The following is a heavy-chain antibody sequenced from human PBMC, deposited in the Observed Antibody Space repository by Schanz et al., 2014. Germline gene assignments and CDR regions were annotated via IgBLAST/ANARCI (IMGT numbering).Heavy chain of an antibody. V-gene: IGHV4-59*08. CDR2: IHYSGST. J-gene: IGHJ6*02. D-gene: IGHD3-22*01. Sequence: QVPLQESGPGLVKPSETLSLTCSVSGGSIRNYYWNWIRQPPGKGVEWIGYIHYSGSTNYNPSLESRVAMSVDTSKNHFPRKLSSVTAADTAVYYCARLNYDSSGYPYYYGMDVWGQGTTVTVSS. CDR1: GGSIRNYY. CDR3: ARLNYDSSGYPYYYGMDV.